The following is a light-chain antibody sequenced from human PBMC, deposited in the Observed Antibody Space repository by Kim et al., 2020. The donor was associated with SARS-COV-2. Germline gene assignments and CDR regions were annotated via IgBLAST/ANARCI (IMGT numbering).Light chain of an antibody. CDR2: VNSDGSH. Sequence: ASVKLTCTLSSGHNNYAVAWHQQQADKGPRYVMKVNSDGSHTKGDGIPDRFSGSSSGAERYLTISSLQSEDEADYYCQTWGPGIRVFGGGTQLTVL. V-gene: IGLV4-69*01. CDR3: QTWGPGIRV. CDR1: SGHNNYA. J-gene: IGLJ3*02.